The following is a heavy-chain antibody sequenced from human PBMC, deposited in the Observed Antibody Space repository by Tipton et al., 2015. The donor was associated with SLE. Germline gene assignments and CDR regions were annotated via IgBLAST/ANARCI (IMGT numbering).Heavy chain of an antibody. D-gene: IGHD1-26*01. J-gene: IGHJ6*03. CDR2: IHYSGSS. Sequence: TLSLTCTVSGGSVSSGSYYWGWIRQPRGKGLEWIGSIHYSGSSYSNPSLKSRVTISVDTSKNQFSLKLSSVAAADTAVYYCARSGSYPYYYYYMDVWGKGTTVTVSS. CDR1: GGSVSSGSYY. CDR3: ARSGSYPYYYYYMDV. V-gene: IGHV4-39*07.